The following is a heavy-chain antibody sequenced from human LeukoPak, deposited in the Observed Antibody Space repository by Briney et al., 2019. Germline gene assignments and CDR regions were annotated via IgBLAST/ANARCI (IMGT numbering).Heavy chain of an antibody. Sequence: GASVKVSCKTSGYTFADYYIHWVRQAPGQGLEWMGWISAYNGNTNYAQKLQGRVTMTTDTSTSTAYMELRSLRSDDTAVYYCARDGVNYDILTGYYKEWGQGTLVTVSS. CDR2: ISAYNGNT. CDR1: GYTFADYY. J-gene: IGHJ4*02. CDR3: ARDGVNYDILTGYYKE. V-gene: IGHV1-18*04. D-gene: IGHD3-9*01.